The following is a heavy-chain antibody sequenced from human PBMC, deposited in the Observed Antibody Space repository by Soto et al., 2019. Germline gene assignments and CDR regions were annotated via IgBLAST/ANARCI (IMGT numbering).Heavy chain of an antibody. D-gene: IGHD5-18*01. J-gene: IGHJ4*02. CDR3: ASGIQLWLRRINNGYSG. Sequence: QVQLVQSGAEVKKPESSVKVSCKAPGGTFSTYAISWVRQAPGQGLEWMGGIIPMVGTANYAQRFQGRVTITADESTNTVYMELSSLRSEDTAVYFCASGIQLWLRRINNGYSGWGQGTLVTVSS. V-gene: IGHV1-69*12. CDR2: IIPMVGTA. CDR1: GGTFSTYA.